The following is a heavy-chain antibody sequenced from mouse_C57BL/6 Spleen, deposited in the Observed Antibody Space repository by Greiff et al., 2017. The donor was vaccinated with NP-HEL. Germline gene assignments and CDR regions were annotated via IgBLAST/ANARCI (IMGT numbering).Heavy chain of an antibody. CDR2: INYDGSST. CDR3: AREGGTTVVATGTWYFDV. Sequence: EVQLVESEGGLVQPGSSMKLSCTASGFTFSDYYMAWVRQVPEKGLEWVANINYDGSSTYYLDSLKSRFIISRDNAKNILYLQMSSLKSEDTATYYCAREGGTTVVATGTWYFDVWGTGTTVTVSS. D-gene: IGHD1-1*01. V-gene: IGHV5-16*01. J-gene: IGHJ1*03. CDR1: GFTFSDYY.